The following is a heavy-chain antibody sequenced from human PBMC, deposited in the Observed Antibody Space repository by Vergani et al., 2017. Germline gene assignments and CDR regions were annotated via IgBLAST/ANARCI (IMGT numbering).Heavy chain of an antibody. J-gene: IGHJ2*01. CDR2: IDYSGST. CDR1: GGSISSSSYY. V-gene: IGHV4-39*01. D-gene: IGHD4-17*01. CDR3: ARGTTVSDYWYFDL. Sequence: QLQLQESGPGLVKPSETLSLTCTVSGGSISSSSYYWGWIRQPPGKGLEWIGSIDYSGSTYYNPSLKSRFTISVDTSKNQFSLKLSAVTAADTAEYYCARGTTVSDYWYFDLWGRGTLVTVSS.